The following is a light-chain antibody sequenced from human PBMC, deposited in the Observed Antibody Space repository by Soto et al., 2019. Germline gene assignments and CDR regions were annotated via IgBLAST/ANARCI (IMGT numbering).Light chain of an antibody. J-gene: IGKJ2*01. CDR1: QRLLHSNGNTF. CDR2: LGS. Sequence: EIVMTQSPPSLTVTPGEPASISCRSSQRLLHSNGNTFLDWYLQKPGQSPQLLIYLGSNRASGVPDRGSGSGASTDFTLKISRVEAEDFGVYYCMQALQTPYTFGQGTKLEIK. V-gene: IGKV2-28*01. CDR3: MQALQTPYT.